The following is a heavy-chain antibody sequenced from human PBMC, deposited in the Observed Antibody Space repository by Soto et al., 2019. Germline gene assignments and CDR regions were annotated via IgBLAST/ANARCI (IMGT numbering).Heavy chain of an antibody. Sequence: GXSXKVSFTASGGTXISYAIRLVRQAPGQGLEWMGGIIPIFGTANYAQKFQGRLTITADEYTSTAYMEMSSLRSEDKSVYYCARAAAGTGTLDYWGQGTLVTVSS. CDR1: GGTXISYA. CDR3: ARAAAGTGTLDY. D-gene: IGHD6-13*01. J-gene: IGHJ4*02. CDR2: IIPIFGTA. V-gene: IGHV1-69*13.